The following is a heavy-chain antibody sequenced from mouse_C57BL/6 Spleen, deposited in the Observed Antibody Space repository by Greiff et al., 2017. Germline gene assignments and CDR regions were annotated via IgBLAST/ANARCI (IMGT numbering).Heavy chain of an antibody. CDR1: GYTFTSYW. CDR3: TKDYGSSYRYCDY. D-gene: IGHD1-1*01. Sequence: EVQLQQSGTFLARPGASVKISCKTSGYTFTSYWMHWVKQRPGQGLEWIGAIYPGNSYTSYNQQFQGKAKLTAVTSASTAYMDLSSLTNEDPAVYYCTKDYGSSYRYCDYWGQGTTLTVSS. J-gene: IGHJ2*01. CDR2: IYPGNSYT. V-gene: IGHV1-5*01.